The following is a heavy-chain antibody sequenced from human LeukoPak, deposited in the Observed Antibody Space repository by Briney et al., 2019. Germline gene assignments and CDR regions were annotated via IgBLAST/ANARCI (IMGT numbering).Heavy chain of an antibody. CDR1: GGSISSSSSYY. CDR2: IYYTGDT. Sequence: SETLSLTCTVSGGSISSSSSYYWGWIRQPPGKGLEWIGSIYYTGDTYYNSSLKSRVTISVDTSKNQFSLKLSSVAAADTALYYCARLRGYTDGNPGYWGQGSLVTVSS. CDR3: ARLRGYTDGNPGY. V-gene: IGHV4-39*01. D-gene: IGHD5-12*01. J-gene: IGHJ4*02.